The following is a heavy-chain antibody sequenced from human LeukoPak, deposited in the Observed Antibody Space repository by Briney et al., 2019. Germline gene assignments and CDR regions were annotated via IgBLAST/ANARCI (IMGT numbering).Heavy chain of an antibody. V-gene: IGHV3-48*04. CDR2: ISGSGSTI. D-gene: IGHD4-17*01. CDR3: ARDPNLRSHTFGY. J-gene: IGHJ4*02. Sequence: GGSLRLSCAASGFTFSSYSMSWIRQAPGKGLEWVSYISGSGSTIYYADSVKGRFTISRDNAKNSLYLQMNSLRAEDTAFYYCARDPNLRSHTFGYWGQGTLVTVSS. CDR1: GFTFSSYS.